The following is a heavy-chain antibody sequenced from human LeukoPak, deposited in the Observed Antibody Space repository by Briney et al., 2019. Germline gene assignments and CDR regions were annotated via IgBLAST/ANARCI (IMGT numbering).Heavy chain of an antibody. CDR1: GGSFSGYY. CDR3: ASRYDPSYYDSSGYYF. V-gene: IGHV4-34*01. D-gene: IGHD3-22*01. CDR2: INHSGST. Sequence: SETLSLTCAVYGGSFSGYYWSWIRQPPGKGLEWIGEINHSGSTNYNPSLESRVTISVDTSKNQFSLKLSSVTAADTAVYYCASRYDPSYYDSSGYYFLGQGTLVTVSS. J-gene: IGHJ4*02.